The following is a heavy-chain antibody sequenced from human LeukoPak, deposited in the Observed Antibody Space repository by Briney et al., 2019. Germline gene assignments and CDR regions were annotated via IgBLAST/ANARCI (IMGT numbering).Heavy chain of an antibody. CDR1: GGSISSGSYY. CDR2: IYTSGST. J-gene: IGHJ4*02. CDR3: ARALTGEMFDY. V-gene: IGHV4-61*02. Sequence: SQTLSLTCSVSGGSISSGSYYWSWIRQPAGKGLEWIGRIYTSGSTNYNPSLKSRVTISVDTPKSQFSLKLSSVTAADTAVYYCARALTGEMFDYWGQGTLVTVSS. D-gene: IGHD7-27*01.